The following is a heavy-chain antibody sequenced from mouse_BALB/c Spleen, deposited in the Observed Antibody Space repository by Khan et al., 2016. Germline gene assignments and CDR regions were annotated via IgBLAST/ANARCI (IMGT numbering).Heavy chain of an antibody. J-gene: IGHJ3*01. V-gene: IGHV9-2-1*01. Sequence: QIQLVQSGPELKKPGETVKISCKATGYTFTDYSMHWVKQAPGKGLKWMGWINTETGEPTYADDFKGRFAFSLETSASTAYLQINNLKNEDTATXFCARYRGNYAWFAYWGQGTLVTVS. CDR1: GYTFTDYS. CDR2: INTETGEP. CDR3: ARYRGNYAWFAY. D-gene: IGHD2-1*01.